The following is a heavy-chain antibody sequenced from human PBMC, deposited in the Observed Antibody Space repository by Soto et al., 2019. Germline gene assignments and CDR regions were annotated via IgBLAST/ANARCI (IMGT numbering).Heavy chain of an antibody. Sequence: EVQLVESGGGLVQPGGSLRLSCAASGFTFSSYWMHWVRQAPGKGLVWVSRINSDGSSTSYADSVKGRFTISRDNAKNTLYLQMNSLRAEYTDVYYCVRTSLVVAAATREDYWGQGTLVTVSS. CDR2: INSDGSST. D-gene: IGHD2-15*01. CDR1: GFTFSSYW. V-gene: IGHV3-74*01. CDR3: VRTSLVVAAATREDY. J-gene: IGHJ4*02.